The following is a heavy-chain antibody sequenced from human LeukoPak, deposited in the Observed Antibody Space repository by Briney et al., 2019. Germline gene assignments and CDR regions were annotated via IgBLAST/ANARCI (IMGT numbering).Heavy chain of an antibody. CDR1: GFTFSSYW. V-gene: IGHV3-74*01. D-gene: IGHD3-10*01. CDR2: INSDGSSI. J-gene: IGHJ4*02. Sequence: GGSLRLSCAASGFTFSSYWMHWVRQAPGKGLVWVSRINSDGSSIRYADSVKGRFTISRDNAKNTLYLQMNSLRAEDTAVYYCAKDRVYYGSGRGLDYWGQGTLVTVSS. CDR3: AKDRVYYGSGRGLDY.